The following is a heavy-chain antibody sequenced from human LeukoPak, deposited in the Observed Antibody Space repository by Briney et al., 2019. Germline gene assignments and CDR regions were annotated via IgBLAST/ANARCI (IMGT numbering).Heavy chain of an antibody. CDR1: GGSISSYY. J-gene: IGHJ6*02. CDR2: IYYSGST. CDR3: ARLITQQLEYYYYGMDV. Sequence: SETLSLTCTVSGGSISSYYWSWIRQPPGKGLEWIGYIYYSGSTNYNPSLKSRVTISVDTSKNQFSLKLSSVTAADTAVYYCARLITQQLEYYYYGMDVWGQGTTVTVSS. D-gene: IGHD6-13*01. V-gene: IGHV4-59*08.